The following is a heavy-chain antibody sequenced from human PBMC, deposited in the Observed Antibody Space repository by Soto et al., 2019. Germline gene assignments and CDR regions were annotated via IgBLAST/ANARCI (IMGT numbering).Heavy chain of an antibody. CDR2: INPSGGST. CDR1: GYTFTNYY. V-gene: IGHV1-46*01. J-gene: IGHJ4*02. CDR3: ARGGSVVVITDGFDY. Sequence: QVQLVQSGAEVKKPGASVKVSCKTSGYTFTNYYMHWVRQAPGQGLEWMAIINPSGGSTKYAQKFQGRVTMTRDTSTSTVYMELSSLRSEDTTVYYCARGGSVVVITDGFDYWGQGTLVTVSS. D-gene: IGHD2-21*01.